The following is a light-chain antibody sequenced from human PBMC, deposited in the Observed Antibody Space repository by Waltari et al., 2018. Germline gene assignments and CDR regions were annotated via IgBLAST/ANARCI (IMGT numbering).Light chain of an antibody. CDR3: QQYNRWPPIT. CDR1: QHIYSN. CDR2: DAS. J-gene: IGKJ5*01. V-gene: IGKV3D-15*01. Sequence: EIVMTQSPATLSVSPGERATLSCRASQHIYSNLAWYQQKPGQPPRLLIYDASTRTTGIPARFTGSGSGTELTLTISSLKSEDSAVYSCQQYNRWPPITFGQGTRLEIK.